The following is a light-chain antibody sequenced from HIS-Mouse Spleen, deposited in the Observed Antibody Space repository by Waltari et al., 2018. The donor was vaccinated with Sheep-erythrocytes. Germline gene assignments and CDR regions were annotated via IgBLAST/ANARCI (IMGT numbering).Light chain of an antibody. CDR3: QAWDSSVV. CDR2: QDS. Sequence: SYELTQPPSVSVSPGQTASITCSGDKLGDKYACWYQQKPGQSPVLVIYQDSKRPSGIPERVSGSNSGNAATLPISGTQAMDEADYYCQAWDSSVVFGGGTKLTVL. J-gene: IGLJ2*01. V-gene: IGLV3-1*01. CDR1: KLGDKY.